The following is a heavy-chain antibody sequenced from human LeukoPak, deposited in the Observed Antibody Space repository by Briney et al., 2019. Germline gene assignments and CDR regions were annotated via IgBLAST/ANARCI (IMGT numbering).Heavy chain of an antibody. D-gene: IGHD5-24*01. CDR1: GGSISSYY. CDR2: IYYSGSA. Sequence: SETLSLTCTVSGGSISSYYWSWIRQPPGKGLEWIGYIYYSGSANYNPSLKSRVTISVDTSKNQFSLKLSSVTAADTAVYYCARAPPEMATAFDYWGQGTLVTVSS. J-gene: IGHJ4*02. CDR3: ARAPPEMATAFDY. V-gene: IGHV4-59*01.